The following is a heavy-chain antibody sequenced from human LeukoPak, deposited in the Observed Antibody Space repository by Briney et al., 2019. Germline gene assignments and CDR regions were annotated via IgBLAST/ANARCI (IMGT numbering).Heavy chain of an antibody. J-gene: IGHJ4*02. CDR2: ISYDGSNK. D-gene: IGHD4-23*01. V-gene: IGHV3-30*18. CDR3: VKKGGNNGRYDYFDY. CDR1: GFTFSSYG. Sequence: GGSLRLSCAASGFTFSSYGMHWVRQAPGKGLEWVAVISYDGSNKYYADSVKGRFTISRDNSKNTLYLQMNSLRAEDTAVYYCVKKGGNNGRYDYFDYWGQGTLVTVSS.